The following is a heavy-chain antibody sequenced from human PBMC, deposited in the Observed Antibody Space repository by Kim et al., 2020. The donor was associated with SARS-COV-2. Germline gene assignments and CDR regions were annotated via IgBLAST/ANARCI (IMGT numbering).Heavy chain of an antibody. CDR1: GFTFSSYA. Sequence: GGSLRLSCAASGFTFSSYAMSWVRQAPGKGLEWVSAISGSGGSTYYADSVKGRFTISRDNSKNTLYLQMNSLRAEDTAVYYCAKVGPRYSSSWGFWFDPWGQGTLVTVSS. CDR3: AKVGPRYSSSWGFWFDP. J-gene: IGHJ5*02. D-gene: IGHD6-13*01. CDR2: ISGSGGST. V-gene: IGHV3-23*01.